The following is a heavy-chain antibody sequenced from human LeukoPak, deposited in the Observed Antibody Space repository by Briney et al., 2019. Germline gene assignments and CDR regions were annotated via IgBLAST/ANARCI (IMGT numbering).Heavy chain of an antibody. V-gene: IGHV4-30-4*08. CDR3: AREGYYGGNYGY. CDR2: SYHSGST. D-gene: IGHD4-23*01. J-gene: IGHJ4*02. Sequence: PSQTLSLTCTVSGLSISSGDYYWSWIRQPPGRGLELIGYSYHSGSTYYNPSLKSRVTISVDTSKNQFSLKLSSVTAADTAVYYCAREGYYGGNYGYWGQGTLVTVSS. CDR1: GLSISSGDYY.